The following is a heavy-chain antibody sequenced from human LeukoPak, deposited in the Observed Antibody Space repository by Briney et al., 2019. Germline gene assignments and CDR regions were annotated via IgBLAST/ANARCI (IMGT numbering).Heavy chain of an antibody. D-gene: IGHD6-19*01. V-gene: IGHV3-21*01. CDR1: GFTFSSYS. CDR2: ISSSSSYI. CDR3: ASGSGWVFDN. J-gene: IGHJ4*02. Sequence: GGSLRLSCAASGFTFSSYSMNWVRQAPGKGLEWVSSISSSSSYIYYADSVKGRFTISRDNAKNSLYLQMNSLRAEDTAVYYCASGSGWVFDNWGQGTLVTVSS.